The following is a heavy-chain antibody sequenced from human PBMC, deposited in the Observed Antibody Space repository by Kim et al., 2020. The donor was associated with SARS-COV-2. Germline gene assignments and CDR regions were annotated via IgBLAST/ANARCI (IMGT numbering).Heavy chain of an antibody. V-gene: IGHV1-8*01. CDR2: MNPNSGNT. CDR3: ARVGAQIVAATLLYYYYGMDV. J-gene: IGHJ6*02. CDR1: GYTFTSYD. D-gene: IGHD2-15*01. Sequence: ASVKVSCKASGYTFTSYDINWVRQATGQGLEWMGWMNPNSGNTGYAQKFQGRVTMTRNTSISTAYMELSSLRSEDTAVYYCARVGAQIVAATLLYYYYGMDVWGQGTTVTVSS.